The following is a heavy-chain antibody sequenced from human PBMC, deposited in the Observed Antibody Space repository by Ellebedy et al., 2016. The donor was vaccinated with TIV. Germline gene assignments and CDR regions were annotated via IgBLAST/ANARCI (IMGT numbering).Heavy chain of an antibody. CDR1: GFTFSSYS. V-gene: IGHV3-21*01. CDR3: ARDPGYRGPYYFDY. D-gene: IGHD5-24*01. Sequence: GESLKISXAASGFTFSSYSMNWVRQAPGKGLEWVSSISSSSSYIYYADSVKGRFTISRDNAKNSLYLQMNSLRAEDTAVYYCARDPGYRGPYYFDYWGQGTLVTVSS. CDR2: ISSSSSYI. J-gene: IGHJ4*02.